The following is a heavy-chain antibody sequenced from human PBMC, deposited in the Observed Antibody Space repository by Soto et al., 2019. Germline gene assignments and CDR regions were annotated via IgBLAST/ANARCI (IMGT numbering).Heavy chain of an antibody. CDR3: ARDGGGYYYDSSGYPGY. V-gene: IGHV3-33*01. CDR2: IWYDGSNK. D-gene: IGHD3-22*01. CDR1: GFTFSSYG. J-gene: IGHJ4*02. Sequence: AGGSLRLSCAASGFTFSSYGMHWVRQAPGKGLEWVAVIWYDGSNKYYADSVKGRFTISRDNSKDTLYLQMNSLRAEDTAVYYCARDGGGYYYDSSGYPGYWGQGTLVTVSS.